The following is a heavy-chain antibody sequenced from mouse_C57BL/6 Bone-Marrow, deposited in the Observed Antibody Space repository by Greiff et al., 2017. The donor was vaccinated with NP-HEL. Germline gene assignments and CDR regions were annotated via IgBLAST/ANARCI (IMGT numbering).Heavy chain of an antibody. CDR2: IHPNSGST. CDR3: AYYSNTGYFDV. D-gene: IGHD2-5*01. CDR1: GYTFTSYW. J-gene: IGHJ1*03. Sequence: QVQLQQPGAELVKPGASVKLSCKASGYTFTSYWMHWVKQRPGQGLEWIGMIHPNSGSTNYNERFKSKATLTVDKSSSTAYMQLSSLTSEDSAVYYCAYYSNTGYFDVWGTGTTVTVSS. V-gene: IGHV1-64*01.